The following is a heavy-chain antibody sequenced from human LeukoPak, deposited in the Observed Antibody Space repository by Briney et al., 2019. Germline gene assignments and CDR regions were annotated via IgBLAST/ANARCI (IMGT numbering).Heavy chain of an antibody. CDR2: ITGSGIST. CDR1: GFTFSSYA. J-gene: IGHJ3*02. Sequence: GGSQRLSCAASGFTFSSYAMSWVRQAPGKGLEWVSAITGSGISTYYADSVKGRFTISRDNSKNTLYLQMNSLRAEDTAVYYCAKIIVGTTVLNGAFDIWGQGTMVTVSS. D-gene: IGHD4-23*01. CDR3: AKIIVGTTVLNGAFDI. V-gene: IGHV3-23*01.